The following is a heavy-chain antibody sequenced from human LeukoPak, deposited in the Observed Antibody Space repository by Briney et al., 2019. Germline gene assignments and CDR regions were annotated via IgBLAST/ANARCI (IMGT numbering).Heavy chain of an antibody. CDR1: GGSISSYY. Sequence: PSETLSLTCTVSGGSISSYYWSWIRQPAGKGLEWIGRIYTSGSTNYNPSLKSRVTMSVDTSENQFSLKLSSVTAADTAVYYCARDSLVVPINYYYGMDVWGQGTTVTVSS. CDR3: ARDSLVVPINYYYGMDV. CDR2: IYTSGST. J-gene: IGHJ6*02. V-gene: IGHV4-4*07. D-gene: IGHD2-15*01.